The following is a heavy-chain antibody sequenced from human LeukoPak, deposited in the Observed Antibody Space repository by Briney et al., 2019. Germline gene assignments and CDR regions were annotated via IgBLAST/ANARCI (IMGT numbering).Heavy chain of an antibody. CDR1: GGSIRSSSYY. D-gene: IGHD1-26*01. CDR3: ARDCQWELQYFDL. V-gene: IGHV4-39*07. Sequence: SETLSLTCTVSGGSIRSSSYYWGWIREPPGKGLEWIGSIYYSGSTYYNPSLKSRVTISIDTSNNQFSLRLSSVTAADTAMYYCARDCQWELQYFDLWGRGTLVTVSS. CDR2: IYYSGST. J-gene: IGHJ2*01.